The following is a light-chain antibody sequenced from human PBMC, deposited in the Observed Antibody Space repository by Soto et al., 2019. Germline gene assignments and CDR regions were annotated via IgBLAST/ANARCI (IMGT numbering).Light chain of an antibody. Sequence: DIQMTQSPSSVSASVGDRVTLTCRASQGISSWLAWYQQKPGQAPRLLIFRASNKATGIPDRFSGSGSGTEFILTISELEPEDSGIYHCHQHGGSPETFGQGTKVEVK. V-gene: IGKV1-12*01. CDR2: RAS. J-gene: IGKJ1*01. CDR1: QGISSW. CDR3: HQHGGSPET.